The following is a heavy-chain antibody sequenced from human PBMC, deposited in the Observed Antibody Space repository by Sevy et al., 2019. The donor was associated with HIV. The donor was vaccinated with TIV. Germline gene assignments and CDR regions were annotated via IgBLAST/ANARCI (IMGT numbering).Heavy chain of an antibody. CDR2: INSDGSST. J-gene: IGHJ3*02. Sequence: GGSLRLSCAASGFTFSSYWMHWVRQAPGKGLVWVSRINSDGSSTNYADSVKGRFTISRDNAKNSLYLQMDSLRVEDTAVYYCARDPDPIPGVSFDIWGQGTMVTVSS. V-gene: IGHV3-74*01. CDR1: GFTFSSYW. CDR3: ARDPDPIPGVSFDI.